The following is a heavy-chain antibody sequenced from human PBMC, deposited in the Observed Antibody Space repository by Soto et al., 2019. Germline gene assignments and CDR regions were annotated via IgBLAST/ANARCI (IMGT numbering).Heavy chain of an antibody. CDR1: GYTFTSYD. D-gene: IGHD3-10*01. V-gene: IGHV1-8*01. CDR2: MNPNSGNT. J-gene: IGHJ6*03. CDR3: ARQVRGVVYYYMDV. Sequence: QVQLVQSGAEVKKPGASVKVSCKASGYTFTSYDINWVRQATGQGLEWMGWMNPNSGNTGYAQKFQGRVTMPRNTSISTAYMELSSLRSEDTAVYYCARQVRGVVYYYMDVWGKGTTVTVSS.